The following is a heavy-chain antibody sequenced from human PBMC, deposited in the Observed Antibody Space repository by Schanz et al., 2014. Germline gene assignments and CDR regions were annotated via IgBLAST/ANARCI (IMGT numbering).Heavy chain of an antibody. CDR1: GFTFSDYY. D-gene: IGHD5-12*01. CDR3: AKGFGGYDS. Sequence: QVQLVESGGGLVKPGGSLRLSCAASGFTFSDYYMSWIRQAPGKGLEWVTYIRYDGINKYYADSVKGRFTISRDNSKNTLSLQMNSLRAEDTAVYYCAKGFGGYDSWGQGTLVTVSS. J-gene: IGHJ5*01. V-gene: IGHV3-30*02. CDR2: IRYDGINK.